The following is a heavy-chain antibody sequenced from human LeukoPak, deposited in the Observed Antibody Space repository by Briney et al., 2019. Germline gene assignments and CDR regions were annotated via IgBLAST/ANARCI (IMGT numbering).Heavy chain of an antibody. CDR1: GFTFNSYN. V-gene: IGHV3-48*01. CDR3: AKEVRLRGILPITMVRGVLY. J-gene: IGHJ4*02. D-gene: IGHD3-10*01. Sequence: PGGSLRLSCAASGFTFNSYNMNWVRQAPGKGLEWVSYISSSSSTIYYADSVKGRFTISRDSAKTSLFLQMNSLRAEDTAVYYCAKEVRLRGILPITMVRGVLYWGQGTLVTVSS. CDR2: ISSSSSTI.